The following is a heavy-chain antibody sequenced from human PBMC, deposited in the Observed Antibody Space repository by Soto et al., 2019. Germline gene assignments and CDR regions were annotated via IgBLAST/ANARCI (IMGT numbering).Heavy chain of an antibody. V-gene: IGHV1-3*01. D-gene: IGHD3-22*01. CDR2: INAGNGNT. J-gene: IGHJ4*02. Sequence: ASVKVSCKASGYTFTSYAMHWVRQAPGQRLEWMGWINAGNGNTKYSQKFQGRVTITRDTSASTAYMELSSLRSEDTAVYYCVRDPSSGYRSFDYWGQGTLVTVSS. CDR1: GYTFTSYA. CDR3: VRDPSSGYRSFDY.